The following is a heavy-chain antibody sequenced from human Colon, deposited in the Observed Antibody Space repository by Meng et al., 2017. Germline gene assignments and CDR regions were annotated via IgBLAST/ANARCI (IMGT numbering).Heavy chain of an antibody. J-gene: IGHJ4*02. Sequence: GESLKISCIVSGFTFSNYEMNWVRQAPGKRLEWVSYISSSGSTIHYADSVKGRFTISRDNAKNSLFLQMNSLRADDTAVYYCSRGWARSGTAGDETTLSEYDYWGQGTLVTVSS. CDR3: SRGWARSGTAGDETTLSEYDY. D-gene: IGHD1-7*01. V-gene: IGHV3-48*03. CDR2: ISSSGSTI. CDR1: GFTFSNYE.